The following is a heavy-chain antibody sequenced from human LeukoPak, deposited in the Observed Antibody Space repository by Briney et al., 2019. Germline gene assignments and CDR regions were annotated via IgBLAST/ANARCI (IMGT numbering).Heavy chain of an antibody. CDR1: GGTFCSYA. D-gene: IGHD5-18*01. CDR3: ARGLVDTAMVIFDY. J-gene: IGHJ4*02. Sequence: SVKVSFKGSGGTFCSYAISWVRQAPGQGLEWMGRIIPIFGTANYAQKFQGRVTITTDESTSTAYMELSSLRSEDTAVYYCARGLVDTAMVIFDYWGQGTLVTVSS. V-gene: IGHV1-69*05. CDR2: IIPIFGTA.